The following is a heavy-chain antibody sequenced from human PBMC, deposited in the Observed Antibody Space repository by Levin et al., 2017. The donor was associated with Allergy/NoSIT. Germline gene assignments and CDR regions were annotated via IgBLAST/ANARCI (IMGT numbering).Heavy chain of an antibody. CDR3: ARATRDSAVVVTGNDY. V-gene: IGHV3-21*01. J-gene: IGHJ4*02. CDR2: ISSSSNYI. D-gene: IGHD2-21*02. CDR1: GFTFSSYS. Sequence: GGSLRLSCAASGFTFSSYSMNWVRQAPGKGLEWVSSISSSSNYIYYADSVKGRFTISRDNAKNSLYLQMNSLRAEDTAVYYCARATRDSAVVVTGNDYWGQGTLVTVAS.